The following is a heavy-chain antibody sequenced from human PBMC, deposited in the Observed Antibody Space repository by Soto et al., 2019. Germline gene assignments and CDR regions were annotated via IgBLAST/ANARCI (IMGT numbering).Heavy chain of an antibody. D-gene: IGHD3-10*01. V-gene: IGHV4-59*08. CDR3: ASVSYYYGSGSYYKDYYYGMAV. CDR1: GGSISSYY. CDR2: IYYSGST. Sequence: SETLSLTCTVSGGSISSYYWSWIRQPPGKGLEWIGYIYYSGSTNYNPSLKSRVTISVDTSKNQFSLKLSSVTAADTAVYYCASVSYYYGSGSYYKDYYYGMAVWGNGTPVTVSS. J-gene: IGHJ6*04.